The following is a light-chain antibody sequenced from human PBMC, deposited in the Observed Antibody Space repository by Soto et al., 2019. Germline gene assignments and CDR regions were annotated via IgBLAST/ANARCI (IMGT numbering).Light chain of an antibody. CDR3: QSYDSSLSGSVV. V-gene: IGLV1-40*01. CDR1: SSNIGAGYD. Sequence: QSVLTQPPSVSGAPGQRVTISCTGSSSNIGAGYDVHWYQQLPGTAPKLLIYGNSNRPSGVPDRFSGSKSGNSASLAITGLQAEDEADYYCQSYDSSLSGSVVFGGGTQLTVL. J-gene: IGLJ2*01. CDR2: GNS.